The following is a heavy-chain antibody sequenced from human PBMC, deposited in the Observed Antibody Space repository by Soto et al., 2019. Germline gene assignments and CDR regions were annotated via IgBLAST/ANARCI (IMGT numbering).Heavy chain of an antibody. CDR1: GFLFSTSGVG. CDR2: IYWNDDK. Sequence: QITLKESGPTLVKPTQTLTLTCTFSGFLFSTSGVGVGWIRQPPGKAPEWLALIYWNDDKRYNPSLRTRLDLTRDTSKNQVVLTMTNMDPVDTATYFCVQRSSPAGPYGVDVWGQGTAVTVSS. CDR3: VQRSSPAGPYGVDV. D-gene: IGHD2-2*01. V-gene: IGHV2-5*01. J-gene: IGHJ6*02.